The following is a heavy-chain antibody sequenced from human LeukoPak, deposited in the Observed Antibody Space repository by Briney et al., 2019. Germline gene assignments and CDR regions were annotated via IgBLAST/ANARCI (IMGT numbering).Heavy chain of an antibody. D-gene: IGHD3-3*01. J-gene: IGHJ4*02. CDR3: AKDRRYGVAPYYFDY. CDR1: GFTFSSYG. CDR2: IRYDGSNK. V-gene: IGHV3-30*02. Sequence: GGSLRLSCAASGFTFSSYGMRWVRQAPGKGLEWVAFIRYDGSNKYYADSVKGRFTISRDNSKNTLYLQMNSLRAEDTAVYYCAKDRRYGVAPYYFDYWGQGTLVTVSS.